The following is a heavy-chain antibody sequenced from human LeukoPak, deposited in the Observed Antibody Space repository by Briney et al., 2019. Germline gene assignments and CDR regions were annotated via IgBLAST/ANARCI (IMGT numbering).Heavy chain of an antibody. Sequence: SETLSLTCTVSGGSISSYYWSWIRQPPGKGLEWIGYIYYSGSTNYNPSLKSRVTISVDTSKNQFSLKLSSVTAADTAVYYCARDWDDSSGCFYYYGMDVWGQGTTVTVSS. CDR1: GGSISSYY. D-gene: IGHD3-22*01. CDR2: IYYSGST. V-gene: IGHV4-59*12. CDR3: ARDWDDSSGCFYYYGMDV. J-gene: IGHJ6*02.